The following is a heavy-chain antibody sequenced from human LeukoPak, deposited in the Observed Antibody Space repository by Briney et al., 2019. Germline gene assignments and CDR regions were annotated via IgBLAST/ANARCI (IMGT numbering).Heavy chain of an antibody. Sequence: SETLSLTCTVSGGSISSYYWSWIWQPPGKGLEWIGYIYYSGSTNYNPSLKSRVTISVDTSKNQFSLKLSSVTAADTAVYYCATSSGYYFNWFDPWGQGTLVTVSS. J-gene: IGHJ5*02. CDR2: IYYSGST. V-gene: IGHV4-59*01. CDR1: GGSISSYY. CDR3: ATSSGYYFNWFDP. D-gene: IGHD3-22*01.